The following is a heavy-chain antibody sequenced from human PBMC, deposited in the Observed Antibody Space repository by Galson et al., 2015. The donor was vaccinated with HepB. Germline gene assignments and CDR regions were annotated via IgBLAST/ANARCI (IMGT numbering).Heavy chain of an antibody. D-gene: IGHD5-12*01. CDR2: IRSKAYGGTT. V-gene: IGHV3-49*04. CDR1: GFTFGDYA. CDR3: TRDADGGYSGYDPKRYFDY. Sequence: SLRLSCAASGFTFGDYAMSWVRQAPGKGLEWVGFIRSKAYGGTTEYAASVKGRFTISRDDSKSIAYLQMNSLKTEDTAVYYCTRDADGGYSGYDPKRYFDYWGQGTLVTVSS. J-gene: IGHJ4*02.